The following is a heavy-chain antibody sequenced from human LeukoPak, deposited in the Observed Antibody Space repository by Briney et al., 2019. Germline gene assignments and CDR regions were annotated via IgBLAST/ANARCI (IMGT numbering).Heavy chain of an antibody. CDR3: AKKWGVGTTTLDYFDY. V-gene: IGHV3-23*01. J-gene: IGHJ4*02. CDR2: ISGSGGST. CDR1: GFTFSNYA. D-gene: IGHD1-26*01. Sequence: GGSLRLSCAASGFTFSNYAMSWVRQAPGKGLEWVSGISGSGGSTYYADSVKGRFTISRDNSKNTLYLQMNSLTNEDTAVYYCAKKWGVGTTTLDYFDYWGQGTLVTVSS.